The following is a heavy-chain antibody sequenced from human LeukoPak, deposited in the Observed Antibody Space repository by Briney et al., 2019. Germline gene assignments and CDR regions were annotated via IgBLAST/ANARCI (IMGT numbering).Heavy chain of an antibody. CDR3: AKKWGVGTTTLDYFDY. V-gene: IGHV3-23*01. J-gene: IGHJ4*02. CDR2: ISGSGGST. CDR1: GFTFSNYA. D-gene: IGHD1-26*01. Sequence: GGSLRLSCAASGFTFSNYAMSWVRQAPGKGLEWVSGISGSGGSTYYADSVKGRFTISRDNSKNTLYLQMNSLTNEDTAVYYCAKKWGVGTTTLDYFDYWGQGTLVTVSS.